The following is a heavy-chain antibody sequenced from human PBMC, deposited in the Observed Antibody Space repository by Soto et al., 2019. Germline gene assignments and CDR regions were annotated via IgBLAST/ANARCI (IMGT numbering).Heavy chain of an antibody. Sequence: GASVKVSCKASGYTFTSYGISWVRQAPGQGLEWMGWISAYNGNTNYAQKLQGRVTMTTDTSTSTAYMELRSLRSDDTAVYYCARDRAAAGTRVYYYGMDVWGQGTTVTVSS. D-gene: IGHD6-13*01. V-gene: IGHV1-18*01. J-gene: IGHJ6*02. CDR2: ISAYNGNT. CDR3: ARDRAAAGTRVYYYGMDV. CDR1: GYTFTSYG.